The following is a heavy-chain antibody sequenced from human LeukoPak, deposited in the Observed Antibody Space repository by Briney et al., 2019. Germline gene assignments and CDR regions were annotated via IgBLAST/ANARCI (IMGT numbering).Heavy chain of an antibody. Sequence: SVKVSCKASGGTFSSYAISWVRQAPGQGLEWMGRIIPIFGTANYAQKFQGRVTITTDESTSTAYMELSSLRPEDTAVYYCAREASAMIVVAYYFDYWGQGTLVTVSS. CDR2: IIPIFGTA. V-gene: IGHV1-69*05. CDR3: AREASAMIVVAYYFDY. CDR1: GGTFSSYA. D-gene: IGHD3-22*01. J-gene: IGHJ4*02.